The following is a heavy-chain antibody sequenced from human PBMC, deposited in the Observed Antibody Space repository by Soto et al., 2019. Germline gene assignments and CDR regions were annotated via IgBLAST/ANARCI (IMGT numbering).Heavy chain of an antibody. V-gene: IGHV4-59*01. D-gene: IGHD6-6*01. CDR2: IYYSGST. CDR1: GGSISSYY. J-gene: IGHJ6*02. Sequence: SETLSLTCTVSGGSISSYYWSWIRQPPGKGLEWIGYIYYSGSTNYNPSLKSRVTISVDTSKTQFSLKLSSVTAADTAVYYCARDACSSPPFYYYSCTDVWGQGTTVTVSS. CDR3: ARDACSSPPFYYYSCTDV.